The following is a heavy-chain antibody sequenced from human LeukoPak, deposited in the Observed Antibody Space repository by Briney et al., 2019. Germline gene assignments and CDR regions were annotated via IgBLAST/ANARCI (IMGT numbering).Heavy chain of an antibody. D-gene: IGHD6-19*01. J-gene: IGHJ6*04. CDR2: MNPNSGDA. CDR3: ARSLGRGGWSDV. V-gene: IGHV1-8*01. Sequence: ASVKVSCKASGYTFTSNDINWVRQATGQGLEWMGWMNPNSGDAGYAQKFQGRVAMTRDVNVNTAYMELSSLSSEDTAVYYCARSLGRGGWSDVWGKGTTVTISS. CDR1: GYTFTSND.